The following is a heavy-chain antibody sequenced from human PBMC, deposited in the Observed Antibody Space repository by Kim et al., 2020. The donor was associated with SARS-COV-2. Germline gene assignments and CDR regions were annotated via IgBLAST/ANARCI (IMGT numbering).Heavy chain of an antibody. J-gene: IGHJ4*02. D-gene: IGHD2-15*01. V-gene: IGHV1-46*01. CDR2: INTSGGRT. CDR3: ARVLSLVVWDH. CDR1: GYTFTSHY. Sequence: ASVKVSCKASGYTFTSHYVVWLRQAPGQGLEWMALINTSGGRTTYAQKFQGRVTVTTDTSTSTVYMNLGSLRSEDTAVYYCARVLSLVVWDHWGQGTLFT.